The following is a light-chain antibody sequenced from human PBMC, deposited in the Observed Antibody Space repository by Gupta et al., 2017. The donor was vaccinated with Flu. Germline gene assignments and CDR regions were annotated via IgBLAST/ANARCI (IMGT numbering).Light chain of an antibody. J-gene: IGKJ4*01. Sequence: DIVMTQSPDSLAVSLGERATINCKSSQSVLYSSNNKNYLDWYQQKPGQPPKLLIYWASTREYGVPDRFSGSGSETDFTLTISSRQAEDVAVYYWQQDYSTTLFGRGTKVEIK. V-gene: IGKV4-1*01. CDR3: QQDYSTTL. CDR2: WAS. CDR1: QSVLYSSNNKNY.